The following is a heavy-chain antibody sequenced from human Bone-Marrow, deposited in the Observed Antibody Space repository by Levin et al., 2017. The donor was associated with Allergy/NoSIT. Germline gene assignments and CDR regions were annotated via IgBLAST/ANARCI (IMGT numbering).Heavy chain of an antibody. D-gene: IGHD2/OR15-2a*01. V-gene: IGHV3-33*01. CDR3: ARDGFYFWNPYYSPAYDYYYMDV. Sequence: GESLKISCAASGFSFSSYGMHWVRQAPGKGLEWVAVVWYDGTKRFYTDSVKGRFTISRDNFKNTLDLQMNDLRAEDTAVYYCARDGFYFWNPYYSPAYDYYYMDVWGKGTTVIFSS. CDR1: GFSFSSYG. CDR2: VWYDGTKR. J-gene: IGHJ6*03.